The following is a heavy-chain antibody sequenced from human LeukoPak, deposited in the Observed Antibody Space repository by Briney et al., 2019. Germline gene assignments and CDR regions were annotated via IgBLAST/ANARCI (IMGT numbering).Heavy chain of an antibody. V-gene: IGHV3-64D*06. J-gene: IGHJ3*02. CDR3: VKDKKGHWLNNDAFDI. CDR2: TNTNRGST. D-gene: IGHD6-19*01. Sequence: GGSLRLSCSASGFTFSNYAMHWVRQAPGKGLEYVSATNTNRGSTYYADSVKGRFTISRDNSKNTLYLQMSSLRADDTAVYFCVKDKKGHWLNNDAFDIWGQGTVVTVSS. CDR1: GFTFSNYA.